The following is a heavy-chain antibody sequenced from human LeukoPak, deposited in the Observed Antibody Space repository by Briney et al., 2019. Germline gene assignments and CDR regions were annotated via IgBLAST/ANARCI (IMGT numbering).Heavy chain of an antibody. CDR1: GFTFSSYA. J-gene: IGHJ4*02. CDR3: AKGVGYYGSGSYYDY. Sequence: GGSLRLSCAASGFTFSSYATSWVRQAPGKGLEWVSAISGSGGSTYYADSVKGRFTISRDNSKNTLYLQMNSLRAEDAAVYYCAKGVGYYGSGSYYDYWGQGTLVTVSS. V-gene: IGHV3-23*01. D-gene: IGHD3-10*01. CDR2: ISGSGGST.